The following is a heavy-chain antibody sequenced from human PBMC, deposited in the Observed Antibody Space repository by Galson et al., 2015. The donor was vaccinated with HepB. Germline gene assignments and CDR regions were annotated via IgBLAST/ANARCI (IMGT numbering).Heavy chain of an antibody. D-gene: IGHD3-10*01. Sequence: SLRLSCAASAFSFSTYSMNWVRQAPGKGLEWVSSISSSSGYIYYADSVKGRFTISRDNSKNSLYLQMNSLRADDTAVYYCARYVFEGSNSVVDYWGQGTLVTVSS. CDR1: AFSFSTYS. CDR2: ISSSSGYI. V-gene: IGHV3-21*01. J-gene: IGHJ4*02. CDR3: ARYVFEGSNSVVDY.